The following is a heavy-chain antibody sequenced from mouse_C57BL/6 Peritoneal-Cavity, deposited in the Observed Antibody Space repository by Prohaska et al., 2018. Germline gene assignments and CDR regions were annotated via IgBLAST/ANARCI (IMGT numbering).Heavy chain of an antibody. CDR1: GFTFSDYG. Sequence: EVQLVESGGGLVKPGGSLKLSCAASGFTFSDYGMHWVRQAPEKGLEGVSYIRSGSSTIYYADTWKGRFTISRDNAKNTLFLQMTSLRSEDTAMYYCARVHGSAWFAYWGQGTLVTVSA. J-gene: IGHJ3*01. V-gene: IGHV5-17*01. CDR3: ARVHGSAWFAY. CDR2: IRSGSSTI. D-gene: IGHD2-2*01.